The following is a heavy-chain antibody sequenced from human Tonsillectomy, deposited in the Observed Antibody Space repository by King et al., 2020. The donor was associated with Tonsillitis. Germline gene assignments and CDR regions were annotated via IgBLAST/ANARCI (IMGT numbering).Heavy chain of an antibody. CDR2: ISYDGSNK. D-gene: IGHD2-2*01. Sequence: VQLVESGGGVVQPGRSLRLSCAASGFTFSSYGMHWVRQAPGKGLEWVAVISYDGSNKYYADSVKGRFTISRDNSKNTLYLQMNSLRAEDTAVYYCAKIPPIGRYLDYWGQGTLVTVSS. CDR1: GFTFSSYG. J-gene: IGHJ4*02. V-gene: IGHV3-30*18. CDR3: AKIPPIGRYLDY.